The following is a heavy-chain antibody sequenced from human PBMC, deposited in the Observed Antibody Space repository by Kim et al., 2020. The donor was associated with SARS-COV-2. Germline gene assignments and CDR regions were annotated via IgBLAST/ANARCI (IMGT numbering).Heavy chain of an antibody. CDR2: ISSSGSTI. CDR3: ARDFKGYFDWLIFDY. V-gene: IGHV3-11*01. Sequence: GGSLRLSCAASGFTFSDYYMSWIRQAPGKGLEWVSYISSSGSTIYYADSVKGRFTISRDNAKNSLYLQMNSLRAEDTAVYYCARDFKGYFDWLIFDYWGQGTLVTVSS. D-gene: IGHD3-9*01. J-gene: IGHJ4*02. CDR1: GFTFSDYY.